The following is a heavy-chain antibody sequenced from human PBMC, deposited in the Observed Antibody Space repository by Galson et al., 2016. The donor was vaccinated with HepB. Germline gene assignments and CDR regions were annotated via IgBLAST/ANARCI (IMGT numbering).Heavy chain of an antibody. D-gene: IGHD6-19*01. V-gene: IGHV3-11*03. CDR3: AKCSVYSTGWCNSFDP. CDR2: ISGSSRSYT. Sequence: SLRLSCAASGFTFSEFYMTWIRQAPGKGLEWLSYISGSSRSYTDYADSVKGRFTISRDNAKDSLYLQMNSLRAEDTAVYYCAKCSVYSTGWCNSFDPWGQGTPVIVSS. J-gene: IGHJ5*02. CDR1: GFTFSEFY.